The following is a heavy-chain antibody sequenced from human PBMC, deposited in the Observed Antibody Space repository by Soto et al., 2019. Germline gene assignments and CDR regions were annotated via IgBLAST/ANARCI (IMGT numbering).Heavy chain of an antibody. CDR3: ARGAPMWSGYLGGLGAFDY. V-gene: IGHV1-46*01. J-gene: IGHJ4*02. Sequence: QVQLVQSGAEVKKPGASVKVSCKASGYTFTSYYMHWVRQAPGQGLEWMGIINPSGGSTSYAQKFQGRVTMTRDTSTSTVYMELSSLRSEDTAVYYCARGAPMWSGYLGGLGAFDYWGQGTLVTVSS. CDR2: INPSGGST. CDR1: GYTFTSYY. D-gene: IGHD3-3*01.